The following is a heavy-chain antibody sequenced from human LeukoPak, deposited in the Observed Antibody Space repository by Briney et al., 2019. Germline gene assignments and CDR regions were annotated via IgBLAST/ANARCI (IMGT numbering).Heavy chain of an antibody. CDR2: ISGSGDST. D-gene: IGHD3-22*01. Sequence: GGSLRLSCAASGFTFSSHAMSWVRQAPGKGLEWVSAISGSGDSTYYADSVKSRFTISRDNSKNTLYLQMDSLRADDTAVYYCAKRFYSDSSGYLGSIDYWGQGTLVTVSS. CDR1: GFTFSSHA. CDR3: AKRFYSDSSGYLGSIDY. V-gene: IGHV3-23*01. J-gene: IGHJ4*02.